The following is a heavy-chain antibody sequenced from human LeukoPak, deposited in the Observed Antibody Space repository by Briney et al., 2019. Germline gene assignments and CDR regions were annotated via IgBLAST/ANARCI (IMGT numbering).Heavy chain of an antibody. CDR1: GGSISSSSYY. Sequence: SETLSLTCTVSGGSISSSSYYWGWIRQTPGMGLEWIVSIYDSGSTYYNPSLKSRVTISVDTSKNQFSLKLSSVTAADTAVYYCARQRGRCSGGSCYPGVYFQHWGQGTLVTVSS. V-gene: IGHV4-39*01. CDR3: ARQRGRCSGGSCYPGVYFQH. J-gene: IGHJ1*01. D-gene: IGHD2-15*01. CDR2: IYDSGST.